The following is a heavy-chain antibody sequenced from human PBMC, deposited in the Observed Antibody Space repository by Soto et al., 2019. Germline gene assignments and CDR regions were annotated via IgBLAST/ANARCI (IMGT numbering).Heavy chain of an antibody. D-gene: IGHD2-2*01. J-gene: IGHJ5*02. CDR1: GGSISSGDYY. V-gene: IGHV4-30-4*01. Sequence: SETLSLTCAVSGGSISSGDYYWSWIRQPPGKGLEWIGYIYYSGSTYYNPSLKSRVTISVDTSKNQFSLKLSSVTAADTAVYYCARMQYCSSTSCYRSMWFAPWGQGTLVTVSS. CDR2: IYYSGST. CDR3: ARMQYCSSTSCYRSMWFAP.